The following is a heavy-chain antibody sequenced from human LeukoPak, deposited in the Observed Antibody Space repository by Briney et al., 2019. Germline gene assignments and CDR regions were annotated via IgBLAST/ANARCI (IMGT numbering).Heavy chain of an antibody. D-gene: IGHD1-14*01. Sequence: GGSLRLSCAASGFTFSSYSMNWVRQAPGKGLEWVSSISSSSSYIYYADSVKGRFTISRDNAKNSLYLQMNSLRAEDTAVYYCARPDGIKRQYYFDYWGQGTLVTVSS. J-gene: IGHJ4*02. CDR2: ISSSSSYI. CDR3: ARPDGIKRQYYFDY. CDR1: GFTFSSYS. V-gene: IGHV3-21*01.